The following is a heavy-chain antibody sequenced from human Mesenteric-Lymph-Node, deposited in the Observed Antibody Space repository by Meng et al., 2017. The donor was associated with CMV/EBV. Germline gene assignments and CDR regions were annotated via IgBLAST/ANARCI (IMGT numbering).Heavy chain of an antibody. V-gene: IGHV3-53*01. J-gene: IGHJ4*02. D-gene: IGHD3-16*01. Sequence: GGSLRLSCAASGFTFSDYYMSWIRQAPGKGLEWVSVIYSGGSTYYADSVKGRFTVSRDNSKNTLYLQMNSLRAEDTAVYYCARLLGVGVSTFEYWGQGTLVTVSS. CDR2: IYSGGST. CDR3: ARLLGVGVSTFEY. CDR1: GFTFSDYY.